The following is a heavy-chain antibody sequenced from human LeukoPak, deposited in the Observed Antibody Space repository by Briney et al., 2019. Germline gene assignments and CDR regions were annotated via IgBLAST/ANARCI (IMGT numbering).Heavy chain of an antibody. V-gene: IGHV3-30*02. D-gene: IGHD6-19*01. CDR1: GLHFCYYG. CDR3: AKEENRGWYGTDL. CDR2: TRYDGMVY. Sequence: GGSLRLSCGVSGLHFCYYGFHWFRQTPDRGLDWVAFTRYDGMVYHYKDSVRGRFTISRDNHKHKVYLQMSSLRHEDTFVYFCAKEENRGWYGTDLWGRGTEVSVS. J-gene: IGHJ5*02.